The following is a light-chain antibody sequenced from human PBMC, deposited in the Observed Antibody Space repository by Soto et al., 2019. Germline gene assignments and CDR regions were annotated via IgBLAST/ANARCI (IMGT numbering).Light chain of an antibody. V-gene: IGKV3-20*01. Sequence: EIVMTQSPGTLSVSPGERATLSCRASQSVSSDYLVWYQQKPGQAPRLLIYGASSRATGIPDRFSGSKSGTEFTLTISRLEPEDFAVYYCQQYGSSGTFGQGTKVDIK. CDR2: GAS. J-gene: IGKJ1*01. CDR1: QSVSSDY. CDR3: QQYGSSGT.